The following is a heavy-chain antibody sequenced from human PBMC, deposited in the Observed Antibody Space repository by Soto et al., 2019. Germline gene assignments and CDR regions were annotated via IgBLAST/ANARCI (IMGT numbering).Heavy chain of an antibody. CDR2: ISSSSSTI. J-gene: IGHJ4*02. CDR1: GFTFSSYS. D-gene: IGHD6-13*01. Sequence: GGSLRLSCAASGFTFSSYSMNWVRQAPGKGLEWVSYISSSSSTIYYADSVKGRFTISRDNAKNSLYLQMNSLRAEDTAVYYCARSGAAGIPYFDYWGQGTLVTVSS. V-gene: IGHV3-48*01. CDR3: ARSGAAGIPYFDY.